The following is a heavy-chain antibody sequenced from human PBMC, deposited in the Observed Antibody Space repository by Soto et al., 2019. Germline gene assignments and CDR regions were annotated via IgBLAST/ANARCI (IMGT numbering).Heavy chain of an antibody. CDR2: ISSSSSTI. J-gene: IGHJ4*02. CDR1: GFTFSSYS. V-gene: IGHV3-48*01. Sequence: EVQLVESGGGLVQPGGSLRLSCAASGFTFSSYSMNWVRQAPGKGLEWVSYISSSSSTIYYADSVKGRFTISRDNAKNSLYLQMNSLRAEDTAVYYCAREITSTRYCSGGSCYSHNRDFDYWGQGTLVTVSS. CDR3: AREITSTRYCSGGSCYSHNRDFDY. D-gene: IGHD2-15*01.